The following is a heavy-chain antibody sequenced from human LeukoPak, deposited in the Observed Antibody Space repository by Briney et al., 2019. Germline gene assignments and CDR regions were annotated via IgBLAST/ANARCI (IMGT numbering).Heavy chain of an antibody. D-gene: IGHD1-26*01. V-gene: IGHV1-46*01. CDR2: INQITGSA. Sequence: ASVKVSCKASGDTFTRYHIHWVRQAPGQGLEWMGIINQITGSASYAQKFQGRVTMTRDTSTTTVYMELSSLRSEDTAVHYCARDWWGAGPRYYFDYWGQGTLVTVSS. CDR1: GDTFTRYH. J-gene: IGHJ4*02. CDR3: ARDWWGAGPRYYFDY.